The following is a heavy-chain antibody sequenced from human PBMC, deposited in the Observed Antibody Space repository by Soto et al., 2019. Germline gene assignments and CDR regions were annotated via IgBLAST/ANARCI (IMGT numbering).Heavy chain of an antibody. V-gene: IGHV4-30-4*01. CDR2: IYNSGST. Sequence: QVQLQESGPGLVKPSQTLSLTCTVSGGSISSGNYYWSWIRQPPGKGLEWIGYIYNSGSTYYNPSLKSRLTISIDTSKNQFSLKLNSVTAADTAIYYCVGPEVGAFDIWGQGTMVTVSS. CDR1: GGSISSGNYY. J-gene: IGHJ3*02. CDR3: VGPEVGAFDI. D-gene: IGHD3-10*01.